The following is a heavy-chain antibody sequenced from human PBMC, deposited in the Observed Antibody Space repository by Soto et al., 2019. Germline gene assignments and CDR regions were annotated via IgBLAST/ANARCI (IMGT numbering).Heavy chain of an antibody. J-gene: IGHJ3*02. V-gene: IGHV3-30*18. CDR1: GFTFSSYG. CDR3: AKDGRDYDILTGPDAFDI. Sequence: GGSLRLSCAASGFTFSSYGMHWVRQVPGKGLEWVAVISYDGSNKYYADSVKGRFTISRDNSKNTLYPQMNSLRAEDTAVYYCAKDGRDYDILTGPDAFDIWGQGTMVTVSS. CDR2: ISYDGSNK. D-gene: IGHD3-9*01.